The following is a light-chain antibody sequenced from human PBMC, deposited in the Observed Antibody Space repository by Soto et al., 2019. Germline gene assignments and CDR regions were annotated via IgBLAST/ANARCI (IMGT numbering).Light chain of an antibody. J-gene: IGKJ1*01. CDR1: QSVTSN. V-gene: IGKV3-15*01. CDR2: GAS. Sequence: EFVTTQSPSALSVHPGERATLSCRASQSVTSNLAWYQQKPGQAPRLLIYGASARATGIPTRFSGSGSGTEFTLTISSLQSEDFAVYYCQQYNNWPQTFGQGTKVDIK. CDR3: QQYNNWPQT.